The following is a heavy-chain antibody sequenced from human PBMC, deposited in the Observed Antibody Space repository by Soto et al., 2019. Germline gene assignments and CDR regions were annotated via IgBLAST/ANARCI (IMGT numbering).Heavy chain of an antibody. Sequence: EASVKVSCKASGYTFTSYAMHWVRQAPGQRLEWMGWINAGNGNTKYSQKFQGRVTITRDTSASTAYMELSSLRSEDTAVYYCARDEWLVRYFDYWGQGTLVTVSS. CDR2: INAGNGNT. D-gene: IGHD6-19*01. CDR1: GYTFTSYA. V-gene: IGHV1-3*01. J-gene: IGHJ4*02. CDR3: ARDEWLVRYFDY.